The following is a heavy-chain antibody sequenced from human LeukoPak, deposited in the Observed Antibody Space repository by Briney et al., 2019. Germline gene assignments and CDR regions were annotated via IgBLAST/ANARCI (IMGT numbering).Heavy chain of an antibody. Sequence: SQTLSLTRNLSLVSLSEGRYYRTWIRHHPGKGLEWIGYKYYSGLAKYIPSLKSRLPISIHTSKNQSSLQLSSVTAADTAPYYCATTYCSGISCLDVFNMWGQGTRVTVSS. CDR3: ATTYCSGISCLDVFNM. CDR2: KYYSGLA. CDR1: LVSLSEGRYY. J-gene: IGHJ3*02. D-gene: IGHD2-2*01. V-gene: IGHV4-31*03.